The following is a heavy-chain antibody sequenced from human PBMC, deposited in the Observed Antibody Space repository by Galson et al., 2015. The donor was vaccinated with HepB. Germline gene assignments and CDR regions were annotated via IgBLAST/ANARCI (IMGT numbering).Heavy chain of an antibody. V-gene: IGHV3-23*01. CDR3: AWGLHYFDSTGYYFSN. CDR1: GFTFNNYD. Sequence: SLRLSCAGPGFTFNNYDMSWVRQAPGKGLEWVSAITVSGGNTYYADSVKGRFSISRDNSRRMLYLQMNSLRADDTALYYCAWGLHYFDSTGYYFSNWGQGTLVTVSS. D-gene: IGHD3-22*01. J-gene: IGHJ4*02. CDR2: ITVSGGNT.